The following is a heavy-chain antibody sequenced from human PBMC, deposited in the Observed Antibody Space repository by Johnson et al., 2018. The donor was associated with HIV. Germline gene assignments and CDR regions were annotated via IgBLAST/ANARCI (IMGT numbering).Heavy chain of an antibody. Sequence: VQLVESGGGLVQPGGSLRLSCAASAFTFSSYWMSWVRQAPGKGLEWVANIKQDGSEKYYVDSVKGRFTISRDNAKNSLYRQMNSLRAEDTAVYYCARDRDSIVGVPYAFDIWGQGTMVTVSS. CDR3: ARDRDSIVGVPYAFDI. CDR2: IKQDGSEK. V-gene: IGHV3-7*05. J-gene: IGHJ3*02. D-gene: IGHD1-26*01. CDR1: AFTFSSYW.